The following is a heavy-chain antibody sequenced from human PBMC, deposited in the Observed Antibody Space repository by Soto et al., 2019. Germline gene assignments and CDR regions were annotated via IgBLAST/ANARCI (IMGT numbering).Heavy chain of an antibody. Sequence: QVQLVQSGGGVVQPGRSLRLSCAASGFDFNTYGLHWVRQAPGKGLEWLAGISFAGGNQYYADSVKGRFPISRDKSNNTLLLQMNSLGAEDTATYYCAKDSSITAAGSGGWFDPWGQGTLVIVSS. D-gene: IGHD6-13*01. CDR3: AKDSSITAAGSGGWFDP. J-gene: IGHJ5*02. CDR1: GFDFNTYG. CDR2: ISFAGGNQ. V-gene: IGHV3-30*18.